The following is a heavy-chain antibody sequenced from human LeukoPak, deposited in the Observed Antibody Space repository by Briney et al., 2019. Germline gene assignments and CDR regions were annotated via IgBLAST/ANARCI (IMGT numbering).Heavy chain of an antibody. CDR3: ARDLGLYRSGGSCGSHYFDY. J-gene: IGHJ4*02. CDR1: GFTFTPYS. D-gene: IGHD2-15*01. Sequence: GGSLRLSCAASGFTFTPYSMTWVRQAPGKGLEWVSSISSSSDNKNYADSVKGRFTISRDNAKNSLYLQMNSLRAEDTAVYYCARDLGLYRSGGSCGSHYFDYWGQGTLVTVSS. CDR2: ISSSSDNK. V-gene: IGHV3-21*01.